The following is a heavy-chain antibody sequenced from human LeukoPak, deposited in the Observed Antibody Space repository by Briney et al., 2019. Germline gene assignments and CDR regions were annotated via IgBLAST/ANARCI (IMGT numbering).Heavy chain of an antibody. Sequence: PGGSLRLSCAAPGLTFSSYGMHGVRQAPGKGLEWVAVIWYDGSNKYSADSVKARFTISRDNSKTPLYLQMNSLRAEDTAVYYFTRESYWGSSRKGFDSWGQGTLVTVSS. V-gene: IGHV3-33*01. CDR2: IWYDGSNK. J-gene: IGHJ4*02. CDR3: TRESYWGSSRKGFDS. D-gene: IGHD7-27*01. CDR1: GLTFSSYG.